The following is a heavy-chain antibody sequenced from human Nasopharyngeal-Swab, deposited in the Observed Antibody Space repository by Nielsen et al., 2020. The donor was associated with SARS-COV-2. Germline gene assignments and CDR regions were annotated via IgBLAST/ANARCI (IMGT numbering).Heavy chain of an antibody. V-gene: IGHV4-59*12. CDR1: GGSISSYY. CDR2: IYYSGST. Sequence: SETLSLTCTVSGGSISSYYWSWIRQPPGKGLEWIGYIYYSGSTYYNPSLKSRVTISVDTSKNQFSLKLSSVTAADTAVYYCARGPSSGWYVNYYFDYWGQGTLVTVSS. D-gene: IGHD6-19*01. CDR3: ARGPSSGWYVNYYFDY. J-gene: IGHJ4*02.